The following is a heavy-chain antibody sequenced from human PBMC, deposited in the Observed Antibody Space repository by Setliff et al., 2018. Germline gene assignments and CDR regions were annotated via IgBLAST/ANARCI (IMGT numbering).Heavy chain of an antibody. J-gene: IGHJ4*02. V-gene: IGHV1-3*01. CDR1: GYTFTNYA. CDR2: INAGNGDT. D-gene: IGHD1-26*01. Sequence: ASVKVSCKASGYTFTNYAIHWVRQAPGQRLEWMGWINAGNGDTKYSQDFQGRVTITRDTSASTKYMELRSLRSDDTAMYYCARDTHQWDPLYFDSWGQGTLVTVSS. CDR3: ARDTHQWDPLYFDS.